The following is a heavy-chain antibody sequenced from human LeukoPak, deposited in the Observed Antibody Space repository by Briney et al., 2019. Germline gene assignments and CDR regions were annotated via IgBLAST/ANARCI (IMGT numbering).Heavy chain of an antibody. CDR1: GFTFSTFP. D-gene: IGHD6-6*01. CDR2: ISHDGRDT. Sequence: GGSLRLSCEASGFTFSTFPMHWVRQTPDKRLEWVAVISHDGRDTYYAGSVKGRFTISRDNSKNTLYLQMNSLSPEDTAVVYCARVGRVSIYPSYMDVWGKGTTVIVSS. V-gene: IGHV3-30*04. CDR3: ARVGRVSIYPSYMDV. J-gene: IGHJ6*03.